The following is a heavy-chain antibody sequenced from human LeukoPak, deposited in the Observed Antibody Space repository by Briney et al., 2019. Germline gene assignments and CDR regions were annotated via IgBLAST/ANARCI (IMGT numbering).Heavy chain of an antibody. CDR3: ARPMISGGLDPFDY. V-gene: IGHV4-39*01. CDR1: GGSITSSTYY. J-gene: IGHJ4*02. Sequence: KPSETLSLTCTVSGGSITSSTYYWGWIRQPPGKGLEWLGDIYHSGRTYYNPSLKSRLTLSVDTSKNQFSLKLNSVTAADTAVYYCARPMISGGLDPFDYWGQGTLVTVSS. CDR2: IYHSGRT. D-gene: IGHD3-22*01.